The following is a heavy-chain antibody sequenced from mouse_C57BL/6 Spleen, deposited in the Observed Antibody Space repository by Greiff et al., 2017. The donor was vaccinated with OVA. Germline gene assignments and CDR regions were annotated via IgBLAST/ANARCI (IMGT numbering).Heavy chain of an antibody. V-gene: IGHV1-52*01. Sequence: QVQLQQPGAELVRPGSSVKLSCKASGYTFTSYWMHWVKQRPIQGLEWIGNIDPSDSETHYNQKFKDKATLTVDKSSSTAYMQLSRLTSEDSAVNDWAREGSKGAAMDYWGQGTSVTVSS. D-gene: IGHD2-5*01. CDR1: GYTFTSYW. J-gene: IGHJ4*01. CDR3: AREGSKGAAMDY. CDR2: IDPSDSET.